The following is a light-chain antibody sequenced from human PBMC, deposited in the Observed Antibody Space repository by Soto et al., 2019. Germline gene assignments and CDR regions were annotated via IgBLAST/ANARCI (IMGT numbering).Light chain of an antibody. CDR1: QSVSSN. Sequence: EIVMTQSPATLSASPGERATLSCRASQSVSSNLAWYQQKPGQAPRLLIYGASTRATGIPARFSGSGSGTEFTLTISSLQSEDFAVYYCQQYNNWPHTFGQGTKLEI. CDR2: GAS. V-gene: IGKV3-15*01. J-gene: IGKJ2*01. CDR3: QQYNNWPHT.